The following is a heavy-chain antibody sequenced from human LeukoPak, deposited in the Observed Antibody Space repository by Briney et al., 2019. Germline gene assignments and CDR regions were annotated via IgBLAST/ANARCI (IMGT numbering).Heavy chain of an antibody. CDR1: GGSFSGYY. V-gene: IGHV4-34*01. J-gene: IGHJ5*02. D-gene: IGHD2-8*01. CDR2: INHSGST. CDR3: ARVKDIVLMVYAGGNWFDP. Sequence: SETLSLTCAVYGGSFSGYYWSWIRQPPGKGLEWIGEINHSGSTNYNPSLKSRVTISVDTSKNQFSLKLSSVNAADTAVYYCARVKDIVLMVYAGGNWFDPWGQGTLVTVSS.